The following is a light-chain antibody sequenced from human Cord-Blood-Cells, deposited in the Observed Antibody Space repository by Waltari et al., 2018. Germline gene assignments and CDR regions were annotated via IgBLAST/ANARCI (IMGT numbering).Light chain of an antibody. J-gene: IGLJ1*01. CDR1: SSDVGGYNY. Sequence: QSALTQPASVSGSPGQSITISCTGTSSDVGGYNYVSWYQQHPGKAPKLMIYDVSKRPSGVSNRFSGSKSGNTASLAITGLQAEDEADYYCQSYDSSLSGYVFGTGTKVTVL. V-gene: IGLV2-14*01. CDR3: QSYDSSLSGYV. CDR2: DVS.